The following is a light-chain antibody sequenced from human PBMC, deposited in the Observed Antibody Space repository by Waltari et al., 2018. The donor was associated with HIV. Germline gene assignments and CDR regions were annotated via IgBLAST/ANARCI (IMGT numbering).Light chain of an antibody. CDR3: SSYTRSHTLV. V-gene: IGLV2-14*01. J-gene: IGLJ2*01. CDR1: STDIDIYKF. Sequence: QSALTQPASVSGSPGQSITISCSGTSTDIDIYKFVSWYRQFPGKAPQLLISDVDSRPVGIPLRFSGSKSGSAASLTISGLQTDDEADYYCSSYTRSHTLVFGGGTKLIVL. CDR2: DVD.